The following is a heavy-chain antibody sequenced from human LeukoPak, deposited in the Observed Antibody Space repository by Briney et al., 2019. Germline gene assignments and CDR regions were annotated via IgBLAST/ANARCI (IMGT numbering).Heavy chain of an antibody. J-gene: IGHJ4*02. Sequence: ASVKVSRKASGGTFSSYAFSWVRHAPGPGLEWMGGFIPIFGTANYAQKFRGRVTITADKSTRTAYMELSRLSSGDTAVYYCARDNDARDPPHFVYWGEGTLVTVSS. CDR3: ARDNDARDPPHFVY. CDR1: GGTFSSYA. D-gene: IGHD3-16*01. V-gene: IGHV1-69*06. CDR2: FIPIFGTA.